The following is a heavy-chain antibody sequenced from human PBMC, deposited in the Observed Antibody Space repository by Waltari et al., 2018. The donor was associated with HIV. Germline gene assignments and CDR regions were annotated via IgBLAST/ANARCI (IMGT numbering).Heavy chain of an antibody. Sequence: QVQLQQWGAGLLKPSETLSLTCAVYGGSFSNYWWTWIRQTPGQGLEWIGEINHSGTTDYNPSLRSRLTMSIDTSKNQFSLKLSSVTAADAGFYYCARHRFVRGNSAWYFLYWGQGTHVTVSS. V-gene: IGHV4-34*02. J-gene: IGHJ4*02. D-gene: IGHD6-19*01. CDR1: GGSFSNYW. CDR3: ARHRFVRGNSAWYFLY. CDR2: INHSGTT.